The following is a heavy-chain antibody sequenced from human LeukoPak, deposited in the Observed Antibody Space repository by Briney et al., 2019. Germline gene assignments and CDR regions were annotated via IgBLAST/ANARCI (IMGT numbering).Heavy chain of an antibody. D-gene: IGHD2-15*01. CDR3: ARHRCTGGSCYPMNWFDP. CDR1: GGSFSGYY. CDR2: INHSGST. V-gene: IGHV4-34*01. Sequence: SETLSLTCAVYGGSFSGYYWSWIRQPPGKGLEWIGEINHSGSTNYNPSLKSRVTISVDTSKNQFSLKLSSVTAADTAVYYCARHRCTGGSCYPMNWFDPWGQGTLVTVSS. J-gene: IGHJ5*02.